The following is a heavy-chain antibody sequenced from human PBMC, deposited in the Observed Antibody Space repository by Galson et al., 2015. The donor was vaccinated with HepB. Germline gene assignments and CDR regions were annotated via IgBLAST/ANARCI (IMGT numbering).Heavy chain of an antibody. CDR1: GFTFSSYA. D-gene: IGHD6-19*01. J-gene: IGHJ4*02. V-gene: IGHV3-30-3*01. CDR3: ARERQWLVRHFDY. Sequence: SLRLSCAASGFTFSSYAMHWVRQAPGKGLEWVAVISYDGSNKYYADSVKGRFTISRDNSKNTLYLQMNSLRAEDTAVYYCARERQWLVRHFDYWGQGTLVTVSS. CDR2: ISYDGSNK.